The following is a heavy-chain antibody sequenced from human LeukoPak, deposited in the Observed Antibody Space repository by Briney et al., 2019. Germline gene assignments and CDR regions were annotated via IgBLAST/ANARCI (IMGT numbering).Heavy chain of an antibody. Sequence: SETLSLTCTVSGGSISSYYWSWIRQPAGKALEWIGRIYASGSTNYNPSLKSRVTMSVDTSKNQFSLKLSSVTAADTAVYYCARTRYSSGWYYYYGMDVWGQGTTVTVSS. CDR2: IYASGST. D-gene: IGHD6-19*01. CDR3: ARTRYSSGWYYYYGMDV. CDR1: GGSISSYY. V-gene: IGHV4-4*07. J-gene: IGHJ6*02.